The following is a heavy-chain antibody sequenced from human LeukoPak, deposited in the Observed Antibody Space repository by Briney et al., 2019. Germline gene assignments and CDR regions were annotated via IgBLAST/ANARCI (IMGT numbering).Heavy chain of an antibody. D-gene: IGHD3-10*01. V-gene: IGHV4-31*11. CDR2: IYYSGST. CDR3: ARENYGSGSYQPTSNWFDP. Sequence: SETLSLTCAVSGGSISSGGYYWSWIRQHPGKGLEWIGYIYYSGSTYYNPSLKSRVTISVDTSKNQFSLRLSSVTAADTAVYYCARENYGSGSYQPTSNWFDPWGQGTLVTVSS. J-gene: IGHJ5*02. CDR1: GGSISSGGYY.